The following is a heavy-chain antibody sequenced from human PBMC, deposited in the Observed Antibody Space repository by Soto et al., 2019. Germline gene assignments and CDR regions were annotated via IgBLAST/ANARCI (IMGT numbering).Heavy chain of an antibody. CDR1: GFTFSSYA. V-gene: IGHV3-64D*06. J-gene: IGHJ4*02. D-gene: IGHD2-2*01. Sequence: LRLSCSASGFTFSSYAMHWVRQAPGKGLEYVSAISSNGGSTYYADSVKGRFTISRDNSKNTLYLQMSSLRAEGTAVYYCVKGLIRYCSSTSCSPIFDYWGQGTLVTVSS. CDR2: ISSNGGST. CDR3: VKGLIRYCSSTSCSPIFDY.